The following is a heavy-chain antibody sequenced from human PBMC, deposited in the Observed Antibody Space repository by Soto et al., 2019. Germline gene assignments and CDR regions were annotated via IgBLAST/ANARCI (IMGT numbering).Heavy chain of an antibody. CDR1: GGTFSSYA. CDR2: IIPIFGTA. Sequence: SVKVSCKASGGTFSSYAISWVRQAPGQGLEWMGGIIPIFGTANYAQKFQGRVTITADESTSTAYMELSSLRSEDTAVYYCARGGGYCSSTSCHNWFDPWGQGTLGTVSS. CDR3: ARGGGYCSSTSCHNWFDP. D-gene: IGHD2-2*01. V-gene: IGHV1-69*13. J-gene: IGHJ5*02.